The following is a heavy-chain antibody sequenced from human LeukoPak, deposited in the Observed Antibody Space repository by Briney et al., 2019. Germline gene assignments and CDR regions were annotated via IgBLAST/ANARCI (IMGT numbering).Heavy chain of an antibody. D-gene: IGHD3-10*01. CDR2: TYYRSKWYN. Sequence: SQTLSLTCAISGDSVSSNSAAWNWIRQSPSRGLEWLGRTYYRSKWYNDYAVSVKGRITINPDTSKNQFSLQLNSVTPEDTAVYYCARDSGGSGSYYLINTYYYYGMDVWGQGTTVTVSS. V-gene: IGHV6-1*01. CDR1: GDSVSSNSAA. J-gene: IGHJ6*02. CDR3: ARDSGGSGSYYLINTYYYYGMDV.